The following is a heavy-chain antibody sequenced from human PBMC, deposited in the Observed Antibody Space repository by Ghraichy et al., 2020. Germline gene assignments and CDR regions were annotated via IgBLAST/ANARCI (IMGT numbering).Heavy chain of an antibody. CDR1: GFTFRTYS. Sequence: GESLNISCAASGFTFRTYSMNWARQAPGKGLEWVSYISSGGSTIYYADSVKGRFTISRDNAKNSLYLEMNSLRAEDTAVYYCARDDTTRGRAFDIWGQGTMVTVSS. V-gene: IGHV3-48*01. D-gene: IGHD3-16*01. CDR2: ISSGGSTI. J-gene: IGHJ3*02. CDR3: ARDDTTRGRAFDI.